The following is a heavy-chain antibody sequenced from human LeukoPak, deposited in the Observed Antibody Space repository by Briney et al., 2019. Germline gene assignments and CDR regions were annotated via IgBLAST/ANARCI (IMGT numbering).Heavy chain of an antibody. CDR2: INPNSGGT. Sequence: GASVKVSCKASGYTFTSYGISWVRQAPGQGLEWMGWINPNSGGTNYAQKFQGRVTMTRDTSISTAYMELSRLRSDDTAVYYCARVPTRRITIFGVVTKIDYWGQGTLVTVSS. J-gene: IGHJ4*02. D-gene: IGHD3-3*01. CDR1: GYTFTSYG. CDR3: ARVPTRRITIFGVVTKIDY. V-gene: IGHV1-2*02.